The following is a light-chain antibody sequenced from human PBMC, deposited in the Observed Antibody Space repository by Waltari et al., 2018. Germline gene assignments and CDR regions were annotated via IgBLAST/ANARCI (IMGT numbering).Light chain of an antibody. V-gene: IGKV3-20*01. CDR2: GAS. J-gene: IGKJ2*01. CDR3: QQYGSSPYT. CDR1: QTIKSSH. Sequence: ESVLTQSPGTLSLSPGERVTPACRASQTIKSSHLAWYQQKAGQAPRLLIYGASSRATGIPDRFSGGGSGTDFTLTINRLQPEDFAVYHCQQYGSSPYTFGQGTKLAIK.